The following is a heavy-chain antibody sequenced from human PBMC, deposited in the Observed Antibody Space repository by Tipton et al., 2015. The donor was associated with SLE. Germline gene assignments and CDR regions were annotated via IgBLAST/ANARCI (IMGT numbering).Heavy chain of an antibody. J-gene: IGHJ6*04. Sequence: TLSLTCTVSGGSISSSSYYWGWIRQPPGKGLVWIGSIYYSGSTYYNPSLKSRVTISVDTSKNQFPLKLSSVTAADTAVYYCAREGEDVWGKGTTVTVSS. CDR1: GGSISSSSYY. V-gene: IGHV4-39*06. CDR2: IYYSGST. CDR3: AREGEDV.